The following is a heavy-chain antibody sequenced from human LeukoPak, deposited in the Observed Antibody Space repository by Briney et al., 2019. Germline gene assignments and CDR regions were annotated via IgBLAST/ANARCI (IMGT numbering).Heavy chain of an antibody. J-gene: IGHJ6*03. CDR3: TKYQLLYGAYYMDV. V-gene: IGHV3-49*03. CDR2: IRSKAYGGTT. CDR1: GFAFGDYA. Sequence: PGGSLRLSCTASGFAFGDYAMSWFRQAPGKGLEWVGFIRSKAYGGTTEYAASVKGRFTISRDDSKSIAYLQMNSLKTEDTAVYYCTKYQLLYGAYYMDVWAKGPRSPSP. D-gene: IGHD2-2*02.